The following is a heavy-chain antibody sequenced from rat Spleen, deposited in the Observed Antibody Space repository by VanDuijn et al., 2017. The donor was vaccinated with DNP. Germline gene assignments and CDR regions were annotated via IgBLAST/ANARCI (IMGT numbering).Heavy chain of an antibody. CDR2: INGAGST. CDR3: ARWSRYFDY. V-gene: IGHV3-3*01. CDR1: GYSITSNY. Sequence: EVQLQESGPGLVKPSQSLSLTCSVTGYSITSNYWAWIRKFPGNKMEWMGHINGAGSTNYNPSLKSRISITRDTSKNQFFLRVNSVTTEDTATYYCARWSRYFDYWGQGVMVTVSS. J-gene: IGHJ2*01.